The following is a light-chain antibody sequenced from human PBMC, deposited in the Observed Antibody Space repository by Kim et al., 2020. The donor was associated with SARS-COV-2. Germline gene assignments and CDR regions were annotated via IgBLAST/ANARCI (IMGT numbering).Light chain of an antibody. J-gene: IGKJ4*01. CDR2: GAT. Sequence: LSPREAAPLSSSASKINTSSALAWYKQKPGHAPRLLIYGATNSATGIPDRFGGCGSGTDFTLTISRLEHEDFAVYYCQKYGSLVTFGGGTKVDIK. CDR3: QKYGSLVT. CDR1: KINTSSA. V-gene: IGKV3-20*01.